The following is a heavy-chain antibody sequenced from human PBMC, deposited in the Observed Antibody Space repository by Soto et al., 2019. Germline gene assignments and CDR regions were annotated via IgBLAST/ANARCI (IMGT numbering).Heavy chain of an antibody. D-gene: IGHD6-25*01. CDR2: IIPILGIA. CDR1: GGTFSSYT. CDR3: ARGPAWYFDL. J-gene: IGHJ2*01. V-gene: IGHV1-69*02. Sequence: QVQLVQSGAAVKKPGSSVKVSCKASGGTFSSYTISWVRQAPGQGLEWMGRIIPILGIANYAQKFQGRVMITADKSTSTAYMELSSLRSEDTAVYYCARGPAWYFDLWGRGTLVTVSS.